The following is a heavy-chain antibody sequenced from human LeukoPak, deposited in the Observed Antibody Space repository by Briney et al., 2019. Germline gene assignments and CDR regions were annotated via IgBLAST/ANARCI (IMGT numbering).Heavy chain of an antibody. Sequence: SQTLSLTCAISGDSVSSNSVTWNWIRQSPSRGLEWLGRTYYRSKWHNDYAVSVKSRITVNPDTSKNQFSLQLNSVTPEDTAVYYCARASRWLQIYYMDVWGKGTTVTISS. CDR1: GDSVSSNSVT. CDR3: ARASRWLQIYYMDV. CDR2: TYYRSKWHN. D-gene: IGHD5-24*01. J-gene: IGHJ6*03. V-gene: IGHV6-1*01.